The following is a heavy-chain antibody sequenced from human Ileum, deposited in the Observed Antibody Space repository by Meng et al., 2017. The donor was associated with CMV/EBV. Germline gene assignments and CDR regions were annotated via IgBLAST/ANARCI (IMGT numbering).Heavy chain of an antibody. J-gene: IGHJ6*02. V-gene: IGHV1-69*10. Sequence: SVKVSCKASGGTFITDAISWVRQAPGQGLEWLGGSIPILGIANYAQKFQGRVTITADKSTSTAYMELRSLRSEDTAVYYCARWYGGGDIVVVPAAVGYYYGMDVWGQGTTVTVSS. CDR3: ARWYGGGDIVVVPAAVGYYYGMDV. D-gene: IGHD2-2*01. CDR1: GGTFITDA. CDR2: SIPILGIA.